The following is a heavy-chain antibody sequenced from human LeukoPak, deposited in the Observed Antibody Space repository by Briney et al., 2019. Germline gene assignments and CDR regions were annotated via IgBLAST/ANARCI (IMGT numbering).Heavy chain of an antibody. CDR2: INHSGST. J-gene: IGHJ4*02. V-gene: IGHV4-34*01. D-gene: IGHD5-18*01. CDR1: GGSFSGYY. CDR3: ARGWKGYSYGLGAKKPSYFDY. Sequence: SETLSLTCAVYGGSFSGYYWSWIRQPPGKGLEWIGEINHSGSTNYNPSLKSRVTISVDTSKNQFSLKLSSVTAADTAVYYCARGWKGYSYGLGAKKPSYFDYWGQGTLVTVSS.